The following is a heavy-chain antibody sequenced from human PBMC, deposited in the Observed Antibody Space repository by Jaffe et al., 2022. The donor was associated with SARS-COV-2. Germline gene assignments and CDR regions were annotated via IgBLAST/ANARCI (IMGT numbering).Heavy chain of an antibody. D-gene: IGHD3-9*01. CDR1: GGSISSSSYY. J-gene: IGHJ4*02. CDR2: IYYSGST. Sequence: QLQLQESGPGLVKPSETLSLTCTVSGGSISSSSYYWGWIRQPPGKGLEWIGSIYYSGSTYYNPSLKSRVTISVDTSKNQFSLKLSSVTAADTAVYYCARQDILTGYYTLFDYWGQGTLVTVSS. V-gene: IGHV4-39*01. CDR3: ARQDILTGYYTLFDY.